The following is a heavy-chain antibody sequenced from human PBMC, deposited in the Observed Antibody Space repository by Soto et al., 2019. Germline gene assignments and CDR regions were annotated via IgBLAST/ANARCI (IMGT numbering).Heavy chain of an antibody. D-gene: IGHD2-2*01. CDR2: IYYSGST. CDR1: GGSISSGGYY. Sequence: QVQLQESGPGLVKPSQTLSLTCTVSGGSISSGGYYWSWIRQHPGKGLEWIGYIYYSGSTYYNPSLKSRVTISVDTSKNQFSLKLSSVTAADTAVYYCARVMEPAATFHYGMDVWGQGTTVTVSS. V-gene: IGHV4-31*03. J-gene: IGHJ6*02. CDR3: ARVMEPAATFHYGMDV.